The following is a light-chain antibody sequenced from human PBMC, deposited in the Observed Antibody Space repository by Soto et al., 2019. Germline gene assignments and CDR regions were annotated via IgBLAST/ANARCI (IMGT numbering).Light chain of an antibody. V-gene: IGLV1-40*01. J-gene: IGLJ2*01. CDR1: SSNIGAGYD. Sequence: QSVLTQPPSVSGAPGQRVTISCTGSSSNIGAGYDVHWYQQTPGTAPKLLMYDNTNRPSGVPDRFSGSKSGTSASLAITGLQAEDEADYYCQSFDSSLSGSLFGGGTKVTVL. CDR3: QSFDSSLSGSL. CDR2: DNT.